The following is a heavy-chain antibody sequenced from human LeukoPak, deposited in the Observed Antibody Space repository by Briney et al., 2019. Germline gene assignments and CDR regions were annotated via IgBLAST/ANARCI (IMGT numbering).Heavy chain of an antibody. CDR2: INAGNGNT. CDR3: ARPYSSGWYVVYFQH. D-gene: IGHD6-19*01. J-gene: IGHJ1*01. V-gene: IGHV1-3*01. CDR1: GYTFTSYA. Sequence: ASVKVSGKASGYTFTSYAMHWVRQAPGQRLEWMGWINAGNGNTKYSQKFQGRVTITRDTSASTAYMELSSLRSEDTAVYYCARPYSSGWYVVYFQHWGQGTLVTVSS.